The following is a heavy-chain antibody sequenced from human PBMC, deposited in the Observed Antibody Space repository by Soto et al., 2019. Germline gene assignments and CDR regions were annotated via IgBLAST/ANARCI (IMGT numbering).Heavy chain of an antibody. D-gene: IGHD4-4*01. CDR1: GYTFTGYY. CDR3: ARDDYSNFDY. Sequence: ASGEGLCKASGYTFTGYYMHWVRQAPGQGLEWMGWINPNSGGTNYAQKFQGRVTMTRDASISTAYMELSRLRSDDTAVYYCARDDYSNFDYWGQGTLVTVSS. V-gene: IGHV1-2*02. CDR2: INPNSGGT. J-gene: IGHJ4*02.